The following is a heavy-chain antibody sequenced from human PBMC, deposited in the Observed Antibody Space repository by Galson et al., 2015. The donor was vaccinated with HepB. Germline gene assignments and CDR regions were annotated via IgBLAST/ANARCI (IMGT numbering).Heavy chain of an antibody. CDR3: ARDTLPGYCSGGSCYRRAKNVGWFDP. CDR1: GFTFSSYA. D-gene: IGHD2-15*01. CDR2: ISSSSSYI. V-gene: IGHV3-21*01. Sequence: SLRLSCAASGFTFSSYAMHWVRQAPGKGLEWVSSISSSSSYIYYADSVKGRFTISRDNAKNSLYLQMNSLRAEDTAVYYCARDTLPGYCSGGSCYRRAKNVGWFDPWGQGTLVTVSS. J-gene: IGHJ5*02.